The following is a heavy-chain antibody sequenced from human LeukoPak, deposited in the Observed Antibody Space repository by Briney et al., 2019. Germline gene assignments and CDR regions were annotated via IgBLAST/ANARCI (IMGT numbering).Heavy chain of an antibody. V-gene: IGHV1-69*04. Sequence: GASVKVSCKASGYTFTSYGISWVRQAPGQGLEWMGRIIPILGIANYAQKFQGRVTITADKSTSTAYMELSSLRSEDTAVYYCARSIAAAGTEAAYWGQGTLVTVSS. CDR3: ARSIAAAGTEAAY. D-gene: IGHD6-13*01. J-gene: IGHJ4*02. CDR2: IIPILGIA. CDR1: GYTFTSYG.